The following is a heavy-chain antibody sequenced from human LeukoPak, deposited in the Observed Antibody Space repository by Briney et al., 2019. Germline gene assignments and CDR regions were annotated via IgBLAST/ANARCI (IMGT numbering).Heavy chain of an antibody. CDR1: YGSISSGNYY. Sequence: SETLSLTCSVSYGSISSGNYYWGWIRQPPGKGLEWIGSIYYSGSAYYNPSLKSRVTISVETSKNLFSLNLSSVTAADTAVYYCARVVRDYRNFYYFDYWGQGTLVAVSS. CDR2: IYYSGSA. D-gene: IGHD4-11*01. J-gene: IGHJ4*02. CDR3: ARVVRDYRNFYYFDY. V-gene: IGHV4-39*07.